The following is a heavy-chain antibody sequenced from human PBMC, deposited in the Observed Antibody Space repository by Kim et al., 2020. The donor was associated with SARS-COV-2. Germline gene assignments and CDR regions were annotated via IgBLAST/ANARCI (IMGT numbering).Heavy chain of an antibody. CDR3: ARGLSLAVAGPYYYYYGMDV. CDR1: GFTFSSYS. CDR2: ISSSSSYI. D-gene: IGHD6-19*01. J-gene: IGHJ6*02. Sequence: GGSLRLSCAASGFTFSSYSMNWVRQAPGKGLEWVSSISSSSSYIYYADSVKGRFTISRDNAKNTLYLQMNSLRAEDTAVYYCARGLSLAVAGPYYYYYGMDVWGQGTTVTVSS. V-gene: IGHV3-21*01.